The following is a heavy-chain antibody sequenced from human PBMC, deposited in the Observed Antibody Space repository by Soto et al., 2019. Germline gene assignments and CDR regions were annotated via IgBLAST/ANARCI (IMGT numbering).Heavy chain of an antibody. CDR2: ISYDGSNK. J-gene: IGHJ6*02. CDR3: ATRGAGLRFLDHYYGMDV. CDR1: GFTFSSYA. D-gene: IGHD3-3*01. V-gene: IGHV3-30-3*01. Sequence: QVQLVESGGGVVQPGRSLRLSCAASGFTFSSYAMHWVRQAPGKGLEWVAVISYDGSNKYYADSVKGRFTISRDNSKNTLYLQMNSLRAEDTAVYYCATRGAGLRFLDHYYGMDVWGQGTTVTVSS.